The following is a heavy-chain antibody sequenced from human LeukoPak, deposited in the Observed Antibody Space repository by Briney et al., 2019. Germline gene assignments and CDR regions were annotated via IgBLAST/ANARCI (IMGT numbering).Heavy chain of an antibody. V-gene: IGHV3-30*18. CDR3: AKEGYGDYKKDYYYYGMDV. Sequence: GGALRLSCAASGFTFSSYAMNWVRQAPGKGLEWVAVISYDGSNKYYADSVKGRFTISRDNSKNTLYLQMNSLRAEDTAVYYCAKEGYGDYKKDYYYYGMDVWGQGTTVTVSS. CDR2: ISYDGSNK. CDR1: GFTFSSYA. D-gene: IGHD4-17*01. J-gene: IGHJ6*02.